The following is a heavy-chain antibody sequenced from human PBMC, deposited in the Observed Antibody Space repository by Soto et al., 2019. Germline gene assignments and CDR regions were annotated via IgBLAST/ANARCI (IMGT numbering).Heavy chain of an antibody. Sequence: SVKVSCKASGGTFSSYAISWVRQAPGQGLEWMGGIIPIFGTANYAQKFQGRVTITADESTSTAYMELSSLRSEDTAVYYCARAQKLLGGYSYGYVGYYYYGMDVWGQGTTVTVSS. V-gene: IGHV1-69*13. D-gene: IGHD5-18*01. J-gene: IGHJ6*02. CDR3: ARAQKLLGGYSYGYVGYYYYGMDV. CDR2: IIPIFGTA. CDR1: GGTFSSYA.